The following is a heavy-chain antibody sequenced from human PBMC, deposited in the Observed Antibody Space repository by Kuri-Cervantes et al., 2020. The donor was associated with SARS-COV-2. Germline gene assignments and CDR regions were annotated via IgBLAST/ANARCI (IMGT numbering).Heavy chain of an antibody. Sequence: SETLSLTCTVSGGSISSYYWSWIRQPPGKGLEWIGYIYYSGSTNYNPSLKSRVTISVDTSKNQFSLKLSSVTAADTAVHYCAGHIVAHGRGGMDVWGQGTTVTVSS. CDR1: GGSISSYY. CDR3: AGHIVAHGRGGMDV. V-gene: IGHV4-59*08. D-gene: IGHD2-15*01. J-gene: IGHJ6*02. CDR2: IYYSGST.